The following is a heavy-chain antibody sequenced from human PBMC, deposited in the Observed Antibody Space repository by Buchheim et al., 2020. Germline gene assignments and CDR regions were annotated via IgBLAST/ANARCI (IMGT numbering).Heavy chain of an antibody. CDR2: ISSSSTI. CDR3: ARKHDYSNYDNWFDP. V-gene: IGHV3-48*01. J-gene: IGHJ5*02. D-gene: IGHD4-11*01. Sequence: EVQLVESGGGLVQPGGSLRLSCAASGFTFSSYSMNWVRQAPGKGLEWVSYISSSSTIYYADSVKGRFTISRDNAKNSLYLQMNSLRAEDTAVYYCARKHDYSNYDNWFDPWGQGTL. CDR1: GFTFSSYS.